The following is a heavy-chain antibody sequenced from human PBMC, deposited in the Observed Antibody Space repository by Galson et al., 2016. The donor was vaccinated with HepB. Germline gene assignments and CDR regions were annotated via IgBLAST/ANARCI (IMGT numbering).Heavy chain of an antibody. V-gene: IGHV4-30-2*01. CDR3: AASLFVAISRFDS. D-gene: IGHD5-12*01. J-gene: IGHJ4*02. CDR1: GGSFSSGAYS. Sequence: TLSLTCTVSGGSFSSGAYSWNWIRQTPGKGLEWIGYISHGGGTFYNPSLKSRVTMSLDKSQSLFSLRLTSVTAADTAVYYCAASLFVAISRFDSWGQGTLVTVSS. CDR2: ISHGGGT.